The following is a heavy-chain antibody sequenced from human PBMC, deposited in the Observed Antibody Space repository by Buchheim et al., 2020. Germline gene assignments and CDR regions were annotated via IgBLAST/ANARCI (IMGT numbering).Heavy chain of an antibody. J-gene: IGHJ2*01. V-gene: IGHV1-8*01. CDR1: GYIFTSYD. D-gene: IGHD4-17*01. CDR2: MNPNSANT. CDR3: ATSSGDGDYEAGRYFDL. Sequence: QVQLVQSGAEVKKPGASVKVSCKASGYIFTSYDINWVRQATGQGLEWMGWMNPNSANTGYAQKFQGRVTMTKNTSISTAHMELSSLRSEDTAVYYCATSSGDGDYEAGRYFDLWGRGTL.